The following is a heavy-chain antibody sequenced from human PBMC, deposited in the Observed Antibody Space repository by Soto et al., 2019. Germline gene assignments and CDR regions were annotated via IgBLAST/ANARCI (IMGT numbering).Heavy chain of an antibody. CDR1: CGSISSLGYY. Sequence: PSETLSLTCAVSCGSISSLGYYWSWIRQDPGKGLEWIGHIFHSGNMDYNPSLQSRVTMSVDTSKNQFSLKLSSVTAADTAVYYCAREERFSHWLDPWGQGTLVTVSS. V-gene: IGHV4-31*11. J-gene: IGHJ5*02. CDR3: AREERFSHWLDP. CDR2: IFHSGNM.